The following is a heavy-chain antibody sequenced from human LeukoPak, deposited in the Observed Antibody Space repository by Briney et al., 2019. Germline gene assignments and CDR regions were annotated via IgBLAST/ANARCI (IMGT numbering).Heavy chain of an antibody. Sequence: SETLSLTCTVSGGSINNYYWSWIRQPAGKGLEWIGRIYTRGSTNYNPSLKSRVTMSVDTSKNQFSLKLGSVTAADTAVYYCARASRKVVPAAVHYYYYYMDVWGKGTTVTVSS. J-gene: IGHJ6*03. CDR3: ARASRKVVPAAVHYYYYYMDV. V-gene: IGHV4-4*07. D-gene: IGHD2-2*01. CDR2: IYTRGST. CDR1: GGSINNYY.